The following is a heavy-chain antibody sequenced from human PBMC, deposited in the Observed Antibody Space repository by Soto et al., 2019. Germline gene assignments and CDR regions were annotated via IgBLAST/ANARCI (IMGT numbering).Heavy chain of an antibody. J-gene: IGHJ4*02. CDR2: IYYSGST. Sequence: SETLSLTCTVSGGSISSGGYYWSWIRQHPGKGLEWIGYIYYSGSTYYNPSLKSRLTISVDTSKNQFSLILSSVTAADTAVYYCARSNGYYSDYWGQGTLVTVSS. CDR3: ARSNGYYSDY. V-gene: IGHV4-31*03. D-gene: IGHD3-3*01. CDR1: GGSISSGGYY.